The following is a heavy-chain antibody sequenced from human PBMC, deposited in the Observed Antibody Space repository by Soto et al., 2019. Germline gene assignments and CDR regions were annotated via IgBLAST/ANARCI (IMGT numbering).Heavy chain of an antibody. CDR3: ETGPERIDY. Sequence: SETLSLTCTVSGGSISSYYWSWIRQPPGKRLEWIGYIYYSGSTNYNPSLKSRVTISVDTSKNQFSLKLSSVTAADTAVYYCETGPERIDYWGQGTLVTVSS. V-gene: IGHV4-59*01. J-gene: IGHJ4*02. D-gene: IGHD1-1*01. CDR1: GGSISSYY. CDR2: IYYSGST.